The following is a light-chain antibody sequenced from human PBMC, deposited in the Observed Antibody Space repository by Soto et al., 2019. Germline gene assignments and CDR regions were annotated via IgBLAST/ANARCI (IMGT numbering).Light chain of an antibody. Sequence: EMVMTQSPVTLSVSPGERATLSCRASQSVNSKLAWYQQKPGQAPRLLIYGASTRAAGIQDRFSGSGSGTDFTLTISSLQSEDFAVYYCQQYDDWPGYTFGQGTKLEIK. CDR2: GAS. CDR1: QSVNSK. CDR3: QQYDDWPGYT. V-gene: IGKV3-15*01. J-gene: IGKJ2*01.